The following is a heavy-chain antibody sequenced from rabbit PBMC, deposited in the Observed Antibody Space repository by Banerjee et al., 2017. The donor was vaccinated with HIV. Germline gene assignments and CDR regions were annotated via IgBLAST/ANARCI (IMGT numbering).Heavy chain of an antibody. CDR3: ARDLAAVTGWNFGL. V-gene: IGHV1S45*01. Sequence: QEQLEESGGDLVKPGASLTLTCTASGFSFSSGYDMSWVRQAPGKGLEWIGYINAGSGGTYYASWAKGRFTISKTSSTMVTLQMTSLTAADTATYFCARDLAAVTGWNFGLWGPGTLVTVS. D-gene: IGHD7-1*01. CDR1: GFSFSSGYD. J-gene: IGHJ4*01. CDR2: INAGSGGT.